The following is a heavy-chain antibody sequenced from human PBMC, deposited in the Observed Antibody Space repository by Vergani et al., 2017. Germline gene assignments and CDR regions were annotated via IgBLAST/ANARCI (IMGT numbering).Heavy chain of an antibody. J-gene: IGHJ6*03. Sequence: QVQLVQSGAEVKKPGASVKVSCKASGYTFTSYDINWVRQATGQGLEWMGWMNPNSGNTGYAQKFQGRVTMTRNTSISTAYMELSSLRSEDTAVYYCARVRVLRFLEWSAKPYYYMDVWGKXP. V-gene: IGHV1-8*01. CDR1: GYTFTSYD. CDR3: ARVRVLRFLEWSAKPYYYMDV. D-gene: IGHD3-3*01. CDR2: MNPNSGNT.